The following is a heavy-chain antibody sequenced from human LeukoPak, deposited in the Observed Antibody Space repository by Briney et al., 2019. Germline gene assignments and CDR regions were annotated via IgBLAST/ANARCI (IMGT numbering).Heavy chain of an antibody. CDR3: ARDGYYDRDAFDI. D-gene: IGHD3-22*01. V-gene: IGHV3-48*04. J-gene: IGHJ3*02. CDR1: GFTFSSYS. Sequence: GGSLRLSCAASGFTFSSYSMNWVRQAPGKGLEWVSYISSSSSTIYYADSVKGRFTISRDNAKNSLYLQMNSLRAEDTAVYYCARDGYYDRDAFDIWGQGTMVTVSS. CDR2: ISSSSSTI.